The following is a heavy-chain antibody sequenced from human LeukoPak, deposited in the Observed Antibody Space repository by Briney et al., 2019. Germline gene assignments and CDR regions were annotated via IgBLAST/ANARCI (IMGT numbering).Heavy chain of an antibody. J-gene: IGHJ6*03. CDR1: GGSISSSSYY. CDR3: ARTYYDFWSGYSPRNNYMDV. V-gene: IGHV4-39*07. D-gene: IGHD3-3*01. CDR2: IYYSGST. Sequence: NPSETLSLTCTVSGGSISSSSYYWGWIRQPPGKGLEWIGSIYYSGSTYYNPSLKSRVTISVDTSKNQFSLKLSSVTAADTAVYYCARTYYDFWSGYSPRNNYMDVWGKGTTVTVSS.